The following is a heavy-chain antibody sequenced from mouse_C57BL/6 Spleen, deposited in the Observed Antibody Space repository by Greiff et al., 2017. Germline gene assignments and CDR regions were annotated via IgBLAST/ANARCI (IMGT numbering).Heavy chain of an antibody. V-gene: IGHV5-6*01. J-gene: IGHJ3*01. Sequence: DVHLVESGGDLVKPGGSLKLSCAASGFTFSSYGMSWVRQTPDKRLEWVATISSGGSYTYYPASVKGRFTISRDNDKNTLYLQMSSLKSEDTAMYYCARREGSSSAWFAYWGQGTLVTVSA. CDR1: GFTFSSYG. CDR2: ISSGGSYT. D-gene: IGHD1-1*01. CDR3: ARREGSSSAWFAY.